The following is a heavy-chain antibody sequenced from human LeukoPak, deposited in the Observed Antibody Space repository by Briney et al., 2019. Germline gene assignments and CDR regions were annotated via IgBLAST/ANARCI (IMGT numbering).Heavy chain of an antibody. CDR3: ARDAYYYGHPVNWFDP. CDR2: IHYSGNT. Sequence: PSETLSLTCTVSGDSISNYYWSWIRQPPGKGLEWIGYIHYSGNTNYNPSLKSRVTISVDTSKNQFSLKLSSVTAADTAVYYCARDAYYYGHPVNWFDPWGQGTLVTVSS. J-gene: IGHJ5*02. CDR1: GDSISNYY. V-gene: IGHV4-59*01. D-gene: IGHD3-10*01.